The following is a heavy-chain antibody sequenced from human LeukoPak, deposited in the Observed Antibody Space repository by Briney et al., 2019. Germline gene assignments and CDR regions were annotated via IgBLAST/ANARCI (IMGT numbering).Heavy chain of an antibody. D-gene: IGHD5-18*01. CDR1: GGTFSSYA. Sequence: GASVKVSCKASGGTFSSYAISWVLQAPGQGLEWMGGIIPIFGTANYAQKFQGRVTITADESTSTAYMELSSLRSEDTAVYYCARDRGWAGYTYGFYYWGQGTLVTVSS. V-gene: IGHV1-69*13. CDR3: ARDRGWAGYTYGFYY. CDR2: IIPIFGTA. J-gene: IGHJ4*02.